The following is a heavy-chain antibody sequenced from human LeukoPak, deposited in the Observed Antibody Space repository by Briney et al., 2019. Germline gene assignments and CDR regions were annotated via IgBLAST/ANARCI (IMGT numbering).Heavy chain of an antibody. CDR2: VYYSGYT. V-gene: IGHV4-59*08. D-gene: IGHD1-26*01. CDR3: ARRQAQPLLGAFDY. CDR1: GGSISTYY. J-gene: IGHJ4*02. Sequence: KPSETLSLTCNVSGGSISTYYWGWIRQPPGKGLEWIGYVYYSGYTNYNPSLRSRVIISVDASRNQFSLKLTPVTAADTAVYFCARRQAQPLLGAFDYWGQGIQVTVSS.